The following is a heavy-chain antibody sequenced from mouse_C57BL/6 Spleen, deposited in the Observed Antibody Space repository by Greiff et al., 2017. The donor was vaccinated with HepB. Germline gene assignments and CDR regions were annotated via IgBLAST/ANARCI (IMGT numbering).Heavy chain of an antibody. J-gene: IGHJ4*01. CDR2: IYPRSGNT. V-gene: IGHV1-81*01. CDR1: GYTFTSYG. D-gene: IGHD2-1*01. Sequence: VQLQQSGAELARPGASVKLSCKASGYTFTSYGISWVKQRTGQGLEWIGEIYPRSGNTYYNEKFKGKATLTADKSSSTADMELRSLTSEDSAVYFCARFSTMVTTWYAMDYWGQGTSVTVSS. CDR3: ARFSTMVTTWYAMDY.